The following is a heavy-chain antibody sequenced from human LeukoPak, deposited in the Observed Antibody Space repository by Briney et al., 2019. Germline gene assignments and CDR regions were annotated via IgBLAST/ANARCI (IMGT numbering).Heavy chain of an antibody. J-gene: IGHJ3*02. Sequence: GGSLRLSCAASGFTFSSYDMHWVRQATGKGLEWVSVIGTAGDTYYPGSVKGRFTISRENAKNSLYLQMNSLRAEDTAVYYCASGENYDSSGYSAFDIWGQGTMVTVSS. D-gene: IGHD3-22*01. V-gene: IGHV3-13*01. CDR1: GFTFSSYD. CDR3: ASGENYDSSGYSAFDI. CDR2: IGTAGDT.